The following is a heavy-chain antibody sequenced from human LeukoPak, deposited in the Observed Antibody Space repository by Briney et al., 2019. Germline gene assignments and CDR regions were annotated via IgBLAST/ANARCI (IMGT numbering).Heavy chain of an antibody. Sequence: GASVKVSCKASGYTFTNYDINWVRQATGQGLEWMGGMNPNSGNTGYAQKFQGRVTMTRNTSISTAYMELSSLRSEDTALYYCARDIAGATKGGWFDTWGQGTPVTVSS. V-gene: IGHV1-8*01. D-gene: IGHD1-26*01. CDR1: GYTFTNYD. CDR3: ARDIAGATKGGWFDT. CDR2: MNPNSGNT. J-gene: IGHJ5*02.